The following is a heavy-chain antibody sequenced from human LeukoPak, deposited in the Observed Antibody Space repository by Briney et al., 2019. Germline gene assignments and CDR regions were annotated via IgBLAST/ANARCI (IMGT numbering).Heavy chain of an antibody. D-gene: IGHD6-19*01. Sequence: GGSLRLSCAASGFTFSSYAMHWVRQAPGKGLEWVAVISYDGSNKYYADSVKGRFTISRDNSKNTLYLQMNSLRAEDTAVYYCARDTGWYQSRTQYFNLWGQGTLLTVSS. CDR1: GFTFSSYA. V-gene: IGHV3-30-3*01. CDR2: ISYDGSNK. CDR3: ARDTGWYQSRTQYFNL. J-gene: IGHJ1*01.